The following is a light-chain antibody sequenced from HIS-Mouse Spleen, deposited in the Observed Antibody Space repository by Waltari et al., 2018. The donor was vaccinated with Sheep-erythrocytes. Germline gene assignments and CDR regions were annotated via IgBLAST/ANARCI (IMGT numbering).Light chain of an antibody. Sequence: QSALTQPPSASGSPGQSVTISCIGTSSDVGGYNYVSWYQQHPGKAPKLMIYEVSKRPSGVPDRFSGSKSGNTASLTVSGLQAEDEADYYCSSYAGSNNWVFGGGTK. CDR2: EVS. CDR1: SSDVGGYNY. V-gene: IGLV2-8*01. J-gene: IGLJ3*02. CDR3: SSYAGSNNWV.